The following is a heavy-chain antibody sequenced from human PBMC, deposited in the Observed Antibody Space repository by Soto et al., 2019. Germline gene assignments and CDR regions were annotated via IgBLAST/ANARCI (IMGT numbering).Heavy chain of an antibody. J-gene: IGHJ2*01. CDR3: AKEASVPSFGEFWFFDL. Sequence: EVQLLESGGGLVQPGGSLRLSCDGSGFTFPNYGMTWVRQAPGQGLEWVSSVSGDGFTAYYADSVKGRFTISRDNSKNTVYVQMNSLRAEDTAVYYCAKEASVPSFGEFWFFDLWGRGTPVTVYS. D-gene: IGHD3-10*01. CDR1: GFTFPNYG. V-gene: IGHV3-23*01. CDR2: VSGDGFTA.